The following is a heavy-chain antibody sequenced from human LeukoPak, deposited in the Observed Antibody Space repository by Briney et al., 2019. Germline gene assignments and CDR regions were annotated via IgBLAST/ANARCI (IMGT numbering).Heavy chain of an antibody. V-gene: IGHV3-23*01. CDR3: AKSPPQSIVVVVAATPDLFDY. Sequence: GGSLRLSCAASGFTFSDYYMSWIRQAPGKGLEWVSAISGSGGSTYYADSVKGRFTISRDNSKNTPYLQMNSLRAEDTAVYYCAKSPPQSIVVVVAATPDLFDYWGQGTLVTVSS. D-gene: IGHD2-15*01. J-gene: IGHJ4*02. CDR1: GFTFSDYY. CDR2: ISGSGGST.